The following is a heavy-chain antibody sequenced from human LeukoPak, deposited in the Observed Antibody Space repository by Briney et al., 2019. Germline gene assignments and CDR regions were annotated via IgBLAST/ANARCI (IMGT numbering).Heavy chain of an antibody. J-gene: IGHJ4*02. D-gene: IGHD5-18*01. CDR1: GGSISSYYW. V-gene: IGHV2-5*08. CDR3: APRLGYSYAYFDY. Sequence: TLSLTCTVSGGSISSYYWSWIRQPPGKGLEWLALSYWDDDKRYSPSLKSRLTITKDTSKNQVVLTMTNMDPVDTATYYCAPRLGYSYAYFDYWGQGTLVTVSS. CDR2: SYWDDDK.